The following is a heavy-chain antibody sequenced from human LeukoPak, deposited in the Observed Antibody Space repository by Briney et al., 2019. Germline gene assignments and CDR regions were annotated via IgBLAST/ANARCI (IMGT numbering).Heavy chain of an antibody. CDR3: ARRGHSSGYSWYFDL. V-gene: IGHV4-59*08. CDR2: IYYSGSI. Sequence: SETLSLTCTVSGGSISSYYWSWIRQPPGKGLEWIGYIYYSGSINYNPSLKSRVTISVDTSKKQFSLKLSSVTAADTAVYYCARRGHSSGYSWYFDLWGRGTLVTVSS. CDR1: GGSISSYY. D-gene: IGHD3-22*01. J-gene: IGHJ2*01.